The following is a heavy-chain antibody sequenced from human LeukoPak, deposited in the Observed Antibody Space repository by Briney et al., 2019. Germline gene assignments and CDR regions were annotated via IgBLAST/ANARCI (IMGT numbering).Heavy chain of an antibody. Sequence: GGSLRLSCAASGFTFSSYGMHWVRQAPGKGLEWVAVISYDGSNKYYADSVKGRFTISRDNSKNILFLQMDSLRAEDTAVYFCAREDYGASGSSLGNLDYWGQGTLVTVSS. CDR3: AREDYGASGSSLGNLDY. J-gene: IGHJ4*02. D-gene: IGHD4/OR15-4a*01. CDR1: GFTFSSYG. CDR2: ISYDGSNK. V-gene: IGHV3-30*03.